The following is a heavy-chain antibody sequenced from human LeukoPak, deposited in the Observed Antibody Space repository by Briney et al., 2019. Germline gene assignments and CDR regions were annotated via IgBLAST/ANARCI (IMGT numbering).Heavy chain of an antibody. Sequence: PSETLSLTCAVYGGSFSGYYWSWIRQPPGKGLEWIGEINHSGSTNSNPSLKSRVTISIDTSKNQFSLNLSSVTGAHTAVYYCARGPDCSGGSCTDRPFDYWDQGTLVTVSS. CDR3: ARGPDCSGGSCTDRPFDY. CDR2: INHSGST. V-gene: IGHV4-34*01. CDR1: GGSFSGYY. D-gene: IGHD2-15*01. J-gene: IGHJ4*02.